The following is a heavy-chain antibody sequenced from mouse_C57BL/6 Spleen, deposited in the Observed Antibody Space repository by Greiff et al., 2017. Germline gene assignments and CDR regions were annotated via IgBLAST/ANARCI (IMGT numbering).Heavy chain of an antibody. V-gene: IGHV1-80*01. D-gene: IGHD2-5*01. CDR3: ARDYSNYFFAY. J-gene: IGHJ3*01. Sequence: QVQLKASGAELVKPGASVKISCKASGYAFSSYWMNWVKQRPGKGLEWIGQIYPGDGDTNYNGKFKGKATLTADKSSSTAYMQLSSLTSEDSAVYFCARDYSNYFFAYWGQGTLVTVSA. CDR2: IYPGDGDT. CDR1: GYAFSSYW.